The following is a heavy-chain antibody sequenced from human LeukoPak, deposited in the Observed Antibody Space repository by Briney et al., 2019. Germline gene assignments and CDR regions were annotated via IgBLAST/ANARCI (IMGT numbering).Heavy chain of an antibody. J-gene: IGHJ4*02. D-gene: IGHD2-15*01. V-gene: IGHV3-23*01. CDR3: AKDGPPGGY. Sequence: GGSLRLSCASSGFALSSYAMSWVRQAPGKGLEWVSGISGSGGSTHYADSVKGRFTISRDNSKNTLYLQMNSLRAEDTAVYYCAKDGPPGGYWGQGTLVTVSS. CDR2: ISGSGGST. CDR1: GFALSSYA.